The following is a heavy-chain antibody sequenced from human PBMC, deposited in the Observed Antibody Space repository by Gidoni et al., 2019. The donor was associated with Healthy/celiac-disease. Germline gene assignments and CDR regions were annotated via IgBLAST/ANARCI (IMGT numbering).Heavy chain of an antibody. CDR2: IIPICGTA. CDR1: AGTFSSYA. D-gene: IGHD3-16*01. J-gene: IGHJ4*02. CDR3: ARGGPKGGFYFDY. V-gene: IGHV1-69*06. Sequence: QVQLVQSGAEVKKPGPSVMVSCSASAGTFSSYAISWVRQAPGQGLEWIGGIIPICGTANYAQKFQGRVTITADKSTSTAYMELSSLRSEDTAVYYCARGGPKGGFYFDYWGQGTLVTVSS.